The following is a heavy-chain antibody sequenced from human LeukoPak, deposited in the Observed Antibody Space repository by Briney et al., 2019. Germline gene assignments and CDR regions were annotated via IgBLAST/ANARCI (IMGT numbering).Heavy chain of an antibody. CDR1: GFSFSSYW. J-gene: IGHJ4*02. CDR2: LNSDGSIT. Sequence: GGSLRLSCAASGFSFSSYWMHWVRQAPGKGLVWVSHLNSDGSITNYADSVKGRFTISRDNAKNTLYLQMNSLRAEDTAVYYCATDLAVAGTGLRYWGQGTLVTVSS. V-gene: IGHV3-74*01. CDR3: ATDLAVAGTGLRY. D-gene: IGHD6-19*01.